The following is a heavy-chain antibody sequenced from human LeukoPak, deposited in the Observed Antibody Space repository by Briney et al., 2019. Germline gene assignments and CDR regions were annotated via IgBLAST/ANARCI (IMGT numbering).Heavy chain of an antibody. Sequence: SETLSLTCTVSGGSISSGSYYWSWIRQPAGKGLEWIGRIYTSGSTNYNPSLKSRVTISVDTSKNQFSLKLSSVTAADTAVYYCAREVLTYYDFWSGYPVRYYFDYWGQGTLVTVSS. CDR1: GGSISSGSYY. V-gene: IGHV4-61*02. D-gene: IGHD3-3*01. CDR2: IYTSGST. CDR3: AREVLTYYDFWSGYPVRYYFDY. J-gene: IGHJ4*02.